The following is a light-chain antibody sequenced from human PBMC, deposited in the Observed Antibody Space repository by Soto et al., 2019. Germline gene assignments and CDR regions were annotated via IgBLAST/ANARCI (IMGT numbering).Light chain of an antibody. J-gene: IGKJ2*01. CDR2: GAS. CDR1: QSVSSFY. Sequence: EIVLTQSPGTLSLSPGERATLSCRASQSVSSFYLAWYQQKPGQAPRLLIYGASIRATGIPDRFSGSGSGTDFTLTISRLEPEDFAVYYCQQYDSSVYTFGQATQLEIK. V-gene: IGKV3-20*01. CDR3: QQYDSSVYT.